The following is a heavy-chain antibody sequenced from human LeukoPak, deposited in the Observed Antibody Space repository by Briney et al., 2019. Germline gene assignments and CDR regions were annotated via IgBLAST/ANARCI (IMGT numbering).Heavy chain of an antibody. J-gene: IGHJ4*02. Sequence: PGGSLRLSCAASGFTFSSYGMHWVRQAPGKGLEWVAVIWYDGSNKYYADSVKGRFTISRDNSKNMLYLQMNSLRAEDTAVYYCARDGYSGYDYPDYWGQGTLVTVSS. CDR1: GFTFSSYG. D-gene: IGHD5-12*01. V-gene: IGHV3-33*01. CDR2: IWYDGSNK. CDR3: ARDGYSGYDYPDY.